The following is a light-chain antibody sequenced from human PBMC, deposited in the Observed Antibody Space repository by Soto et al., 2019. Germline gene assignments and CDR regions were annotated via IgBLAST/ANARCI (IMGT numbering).Light chain of an antibody. Sequence: EIVMSQSPDTLSVSPGERATLSCRASQSVSSNLAWYQHKPGQAPRLLIYDASTMATGIPARFSGSGSGTEFTLTISSVQSEDFAVYYCQQYNNWPPWTFGQGTKVEIK. J-gene: IGKJ1*01. CDR2: DAS. CDR3: QQYNNWPPWT. CDR1: QSVSSN. V-gene: IGKV3-15*01.